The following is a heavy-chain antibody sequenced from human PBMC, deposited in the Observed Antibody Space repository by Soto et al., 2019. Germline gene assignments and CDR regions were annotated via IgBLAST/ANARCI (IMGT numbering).Heavy chain of an antibody. CDR2: IYATGTT. J-gene: IGHJ5*02. Sequence: SETLSLTCTFSCASISGFYWSWIRKSAGRGLEWIGRIYATGTTDYNPSLKSRVMMSVDTSKKQFSLKLRSVTAADTAVYYCVRDGTKTLRDWFDPWGQGISVTVSS. CDR3: VRDGTKTLRDWFDP. D-gene: IGHD1-1*01. CDR1: CASISGFY. V-gene: IGHV4-4*07.